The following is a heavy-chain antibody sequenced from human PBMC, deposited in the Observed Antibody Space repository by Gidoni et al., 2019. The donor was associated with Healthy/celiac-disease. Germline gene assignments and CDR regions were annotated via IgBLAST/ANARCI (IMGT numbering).Heavy chain of an antibody. Sequence: EVQLLESGGGLVQPGGSLRLSCAASGFPFSSYAMSWVRQAPGKGLEWVSAISGSGGSTYYADSVKGRFTISRDNSKNTLYLQMNSLRAEDTAVYYCAPRPEYSSPKTQVYWGQGTLVTVSS. D-gene: IGHD6-6*01. V-gene: IGHV3-23*01. CDR2: ISGSGGST. J-gene: IGHJ4*02. CDR3: APRPEYSSPKTQVY. CDR1: GFPFSSYA.